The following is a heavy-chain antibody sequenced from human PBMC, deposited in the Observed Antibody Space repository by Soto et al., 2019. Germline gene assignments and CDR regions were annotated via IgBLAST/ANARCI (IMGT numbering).Heavy chain of an antibody. CDR1: GYSFTSYW. CDR2: IDPSDSYT. V-gene: IGHV5-10-1*01. CDR3: AILRVLEWLSIGYYGREV. J-gene: IGHJ6*04. D-gene: IGHD3-3*01. Sequence: PGESLKISCKGSGYSFTSYWISWVRQMSGKGLEWMGRIDPSDSYTNYSPSFQGHVTISADKSISTAYLQWSSLKASDTPMYYCAILRVLEWLSIGYYGREVWGKGTTVAVSS.